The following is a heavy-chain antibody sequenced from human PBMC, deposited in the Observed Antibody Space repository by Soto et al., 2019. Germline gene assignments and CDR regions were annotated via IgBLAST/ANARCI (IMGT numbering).Heavy chain of an antibody. Sequence: PSETLSLTCTVSGGSISSSSYYCSWIRLSPGKGLEWIGEINHSGSTNYNPSLKSRVTMSEDTSKIQFSLKLTSVTAADTAVYYCASRYGSGKYYFDHWTQGTLVTVSS. CDR1: GGSISSSSYY. CDR3: ASRYGSGKYYFDH. CDR2: INHSGST. J-gene: IGHJ4*02. V-gene: IGHV4-39*07. D-gene: IGHD3-10*01.